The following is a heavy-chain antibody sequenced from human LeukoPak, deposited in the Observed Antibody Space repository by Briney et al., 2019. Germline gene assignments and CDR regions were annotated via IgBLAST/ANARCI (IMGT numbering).Heavy chain of an antibody. CDR3: ARDRGGSYPVFDY. CDR2: IYYSGST. CDR1: GGSISSYY. V-gene: IGHV4-59*12. D-gene: IGHD1-26*01. J-gene: IGHJ4*02. Sequence: SETLSLTCTVSGGSISSYYWSWIRQPPGKGLEWIGYIYYSGSTNYNPSLKSRVTISVDTSKNQFSLKLSSVTAADTAVYYCARDRGGSYPVFDYWGQGTLVTVSS.